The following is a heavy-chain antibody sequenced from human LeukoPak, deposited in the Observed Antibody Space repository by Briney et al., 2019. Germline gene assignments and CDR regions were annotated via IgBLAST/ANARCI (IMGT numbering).Heavy chain of an antibody. CDR3: ARGTGAAVFNYYYGMDV. V-gene: IGHV4-4*07. CDR1: GGSISSYY. J-gene: IGHJ6*02. D-gene: IGHD6-13*01. CDR2: IYTSGST. Sequence: SETLSLTCTVSGGSISSYYWSWIRQPAGKGLEWIGRIYTSGSTNYNPSLKSRVTMSVDTSKNQFSLKLSSVTAADTAVYYCARGTGAAVFNYYYGMDVWGQGTTVTVSS.